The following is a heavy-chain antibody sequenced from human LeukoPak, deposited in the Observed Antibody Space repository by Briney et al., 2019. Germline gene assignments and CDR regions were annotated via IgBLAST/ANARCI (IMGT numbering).Heavy chain of an antibody. V-gene: IGHV4-59*08. CDR2: IYYSGST. CDR3: ARGVDTAMTYNWFDP. J-gene: IGHJ5*02. CDR1: GGSFSGYY. D-gene: IGHD5-18*01. Sequence: SETLSLTCAVYGGSFSGYYWSWIRQPPGKGLEWIGYIYYSGSTNYNPSLKSRVTISVDTSKNQFSLKLSSVTAADTAVYYCARGVDTAMTYNWFDPWGQGTLVTVSS.